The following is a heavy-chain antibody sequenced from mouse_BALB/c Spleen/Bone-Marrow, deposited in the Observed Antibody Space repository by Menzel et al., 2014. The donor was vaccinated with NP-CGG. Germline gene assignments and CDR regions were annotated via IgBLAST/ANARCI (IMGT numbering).Heavy chain of an antibody. J-gene: IGHJ3*01. V-gene: IGHV14-3*02. CDR2: TDPANGKT. D-gene: IGHD2-4*01. CDR3: ASLDDYIY. Sequence: EVQLQQSGAELVKPGASVKLSCTASGFNIKDTYMHWVKQRPEQGLEWIGRTDPANGKTKYAPKFQGKANITADTSSNTRYLKLNSMTSEDTSVYYCASLDDYIYWCQGTLVTVSA. CDR1: GFNIKDTY.